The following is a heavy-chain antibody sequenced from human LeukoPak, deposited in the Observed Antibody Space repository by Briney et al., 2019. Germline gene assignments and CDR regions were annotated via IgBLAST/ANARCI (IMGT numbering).Heavy chain of an antibody. CDR1: CGPLSSSSFY. Sequence: LGTPSPPRTVSCGPLSSSSFYWGWVRPPPGEGVGWVGSIYYSGSTYYNPSLKSRVTISVDTSKNQFSLKLSSVTAADTAVYYCARQDYDYVWGSYRFWGQGTLVTVSS. V-gene: IGHV4-39*01. D-gene: IGHD3-16*02. CDR2: IYYSGST. CDR3: ARQDYDYVWGSYRF. J-gene: IGHJ4*02.